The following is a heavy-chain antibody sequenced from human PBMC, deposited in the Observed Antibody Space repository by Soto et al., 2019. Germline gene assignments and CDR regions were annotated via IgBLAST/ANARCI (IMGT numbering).Heavy chain of an antibody. CDR2: ISASSGST. V-gene: IGHV3-23*01. Sequence: EVQLLGSGGGLVQPGGSLRLSCAASGVTFSNYVMNWVRQAPGKGLDWVSAISASSGSTYYADSVKGRFTISRDNSKNTQCLQMSSRIAEDTAVYYCAKGPLGSGYDLASWGQGTLVTVSS. D-gene: IGHD5-12*01. J-gene: IGHJ5*02. CDR3: AKGPLGSGYDLAS. CDR1: GVTFSNYV.